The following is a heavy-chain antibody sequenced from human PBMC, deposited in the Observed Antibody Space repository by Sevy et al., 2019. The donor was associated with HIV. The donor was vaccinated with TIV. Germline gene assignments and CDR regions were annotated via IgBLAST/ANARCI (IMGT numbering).Heavy chain of an antibody. CDR3: SATREYYSDSYGYFDY. V-gene: IGHV1-24*01. J-gene: IGHJ4*02. D-gene: IGHD3-22*01. CDR1: GHTLTDLS. CDR2: FDPEDGER. Sequence: ASVKVSCKASGHTLTDLSMHWVRQAPGKGFEWIGRFDPEDGERIYAQKFQGRVTMTEDTATDTAYMERSSLRSEGTAVYYLSATREYYSDSYGYFDYWGQGTLVTVSS.